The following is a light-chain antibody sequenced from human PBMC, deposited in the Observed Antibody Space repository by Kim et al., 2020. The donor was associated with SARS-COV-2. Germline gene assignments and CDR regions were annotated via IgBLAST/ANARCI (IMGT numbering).Light chain of an antibody. CDR3: LQHDSFPWT. V-gene: IGKV5-2*01. CDR1: QDIDDD. CDR2: EGT. Sequence: ETTLMQSPTFVSATPGDRVNISCKASQDIDDDMNWYQRKPGEAAVFLIQEGTTLVPGIPPRFSGSGYGTDFTLIINKIESDDAAYYFCLQHDSFPWTFGQGTKVDIK. J-gene: IGKJ1*01.